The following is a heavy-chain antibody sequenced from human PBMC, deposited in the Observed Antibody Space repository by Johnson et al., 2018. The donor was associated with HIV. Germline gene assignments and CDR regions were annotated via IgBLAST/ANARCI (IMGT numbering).Heavy chain of an antibody. Sequence: VQLVESGGGVVRPGGSLRLSCAASGFTFDDYGMSWVRQAPGKGLAWVSGINWNGGSTGYADSVKGRFTISRDNAKNTLYLQMNSLRAEDTAVYYCARGRYYDYVWGSYQEEGDIWGQGTMVTVSS. CDR1: GFTFDDYG. CDR2: INWNGGST. CDR3: ARGRYYDYVWGSYQEEGDI. D-gene: IGHD3-16*01. V-gene: IGHV3-20*04. J-gene: IGHJ3*02.